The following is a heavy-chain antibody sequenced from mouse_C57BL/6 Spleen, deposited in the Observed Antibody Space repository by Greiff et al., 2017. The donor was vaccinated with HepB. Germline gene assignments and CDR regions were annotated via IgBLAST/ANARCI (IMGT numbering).Heavy chain of an antibody. J-gene: IGHJ1*03. D-gene: IGHD1-1*01. CDR3: ARSALLRYPSYWYFDV. CDR1: GYSFTDYN. Sequence: LVESGPELVKPGASVKISCKASGYSFTDYNMNWVKQSNGKSLEWIGVINPNYGTTSYNQKFKGKATLTVDQSSSTAYMQLNSLTSEDSAVYYCARSALLRYPSYWYFDVWGTGTTVTVSS. CDR2: INPNYGTT. V-gene: IGHV1-39*01.